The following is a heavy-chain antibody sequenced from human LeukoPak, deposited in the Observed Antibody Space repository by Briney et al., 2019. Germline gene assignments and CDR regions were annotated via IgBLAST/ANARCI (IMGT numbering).Heavy chain of an antibody. CDR2: ISHTGST. V-gene: IGHV4-34*01. D-gene: IGHD6-13*01. Sequence: SETLSLTCAVYGYSLTNHYSIWIRQPPGKGLEWVGEISHTGSTNYNPSLKSRLNISVDTSKNQFFLKLSCVTAADTAVYYCARGPAAVHPWGQGTLVTVSS. CDR1: GYSLTNHY. CDR3: ARGPAAVHP. J-gene: IGHJ5*02.